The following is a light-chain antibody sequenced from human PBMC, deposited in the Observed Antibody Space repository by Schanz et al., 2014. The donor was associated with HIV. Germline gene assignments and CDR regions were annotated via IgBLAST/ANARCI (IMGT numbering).Light chain of an antibody. CDR2: NSY. J-gene: IGLJ1*01. V-gene: IGLV1-44*01. CDR3: GSYTSSSALYV. CDR1: SSNIGSNA. Sequence: QLVLTQPPSASGTPGQRVTISCSVSSSNIGSNAVNWFQHLPGTAPKLLIYNSYHRPSGVPDRFSGSQSGTSASLAISGLQAEDEADYYCGSYTSSSALYVFGSGTKLTVL.